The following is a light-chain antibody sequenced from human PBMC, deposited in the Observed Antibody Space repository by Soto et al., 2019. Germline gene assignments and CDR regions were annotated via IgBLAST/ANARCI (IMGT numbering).Light chain of an antibody. CDR2: AAS. J-gene: IGKJ1*01. CDR3: QKYNSALPT. V-gene: IGKV1-27*01. CDR1: QGISNY. Sequence: DMQMTQSPSSLSASVGDRVTITCRVSQGISNYLAWYQQRPGGVPKVLIYAASTLQSGVPSRFSGSGSGTEFTLTISSLQPEDVATYYCQKYNSALPTFGQGTKV.